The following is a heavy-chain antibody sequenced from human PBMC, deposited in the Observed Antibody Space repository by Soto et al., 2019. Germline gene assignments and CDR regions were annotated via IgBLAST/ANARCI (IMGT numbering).Heavy chain of an antibody. Sequence: ASVKVSCKASGYTFTSYAMNWVRQAPGQGLEWMGWINTNTGNPTYAQGFTGRFVFSLDTSVSTAYLQICSLKAEDTAVYYCAREFTYDERIWGVCDFWSGYDGYYYYYGMDVWGQGTTVTVSS. CDR3: AREFTYDERIWGVCDFWSGYDGYYYYYGMDV. J-gene: IGHJ6*02. D-gene: IGHD3-3*01. CDR1: GYTFTSYA. CDR2: INTNTGNP. V-gene: IGHV7-4-1*01.